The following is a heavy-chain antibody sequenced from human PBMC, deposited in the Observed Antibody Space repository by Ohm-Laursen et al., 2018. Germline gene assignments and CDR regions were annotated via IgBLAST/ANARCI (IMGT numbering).Heavy chain of an antibody. CDR2: INYSGNT. CDR1: GGSISSYY. CDR3: ASARGSSPGSSWYVLDF. Sequence: SDTLSLTCAVSGGSISSYYWSWIRQPPGKGLEWIGYINYSGNTNYNPSLKSRGTISVDTSKNQFSLRLSSVTAADTAVYYCASARGSSPGSSWYVLDFWGQGTLVTVSP. V-gene: IGHV4-59*08. D-gene: IGHD6-13*01. J-gene: IGHJ4*02.